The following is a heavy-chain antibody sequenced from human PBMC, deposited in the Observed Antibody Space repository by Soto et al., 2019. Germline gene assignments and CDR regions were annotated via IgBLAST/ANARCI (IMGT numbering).Heavy chain of an antibody. CDR3: AKDAPYYYASSGYYGTFDS. CDR1: GFTFSSYG. CDR2: ISYDGSNK. V-gene: IGHV3-30*18. J-gene: IGHJ4*02. D-gene: IGHD3-22*01. Sequence: GGSLRLSCAASGFTFSSYGIHWVRQAPGKGLEWVALISYDGSNKYYADSVKGRFTISRDNSKNTLYLQMNSLRAEDTAMYYCAKDAPYYYASSGYYGTFDSWGQGTLVTVSS.